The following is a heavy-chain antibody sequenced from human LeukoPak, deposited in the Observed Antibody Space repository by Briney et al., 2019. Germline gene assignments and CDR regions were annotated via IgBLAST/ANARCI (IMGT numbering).Heavy chain of an antibody. D-gene: IGHD2-21*02. CDR1: GFTFSSYA. Sequence: PGGSLRLSCAASGFTFSSYAMHWVRQAPGKGLEWVAVISYDGSNKYYADSVKGRFTISRDNSKNTLYLQMNSLRAEDTAVYYCAKSGPRGDYFYDCWGQGTLVTVSS. V-gene: IGHV3-30-3*02. CDR2: ISYDGSNK. J-gene: IGHJ4*02. CDR3: AKSGPRGDYFYDC.